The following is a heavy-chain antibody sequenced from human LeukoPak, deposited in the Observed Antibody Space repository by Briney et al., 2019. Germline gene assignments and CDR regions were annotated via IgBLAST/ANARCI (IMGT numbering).Heavy chain of an antibody. CDR3: ARDLGYYRADY. V-gene: IGHV3-7*04. D-gene: IGHD1-26*01. CDR1: EFTFSSYW. Sequence: GGSLRLSCAASEFTFSSYWMSWVRQAPGKGLEWVANIKGDGSDNHYVDSVRGRFTIPRDNAKNSLYLQMNSLRAEDTAVYYCARDLGYYRADYWGQGTLVTVSS. J-gene: IGHJ4*02. CDR2: IKGDGSDN.